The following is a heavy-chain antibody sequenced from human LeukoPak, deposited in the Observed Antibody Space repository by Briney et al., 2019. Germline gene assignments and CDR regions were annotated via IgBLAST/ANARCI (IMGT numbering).Heavy chain of an antibody. CDR2: IWYDGSNK. D-gene: IGHD6-19*01. CDR3: SVAGMPRNFDC. J-gene: IGHJ4*02. CDR1: GFTFSSYG. Sequence: GGSLRLSCAASGFTFSSYGMHWVRQAPGKGLEWVAVIWYDGSNKYYADSVKGRFTISRDNSKNTLYLQMNSLRAEDTAVYYCSVAGMPRNFDCWGQGTLVTVSS. V-gene: IGHV3-33*01.